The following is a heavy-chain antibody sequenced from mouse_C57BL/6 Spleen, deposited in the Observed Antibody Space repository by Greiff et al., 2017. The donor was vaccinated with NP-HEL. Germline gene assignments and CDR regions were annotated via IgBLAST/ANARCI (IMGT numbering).Heavy chain of an antibody. Sequence: EVQRVESGGGLVQPGGSLSLSCAASGFTFTDYYMSWVRQPPGKALEWLGFIRNKANGYTTEYSASVKGRFTISRDNSQSILYLQMNALRAEDSATYYCARYRITTVDYYAMDYWGQGTSVTVSS. J-gene: IGHJ4*01. V-gene: IGHV7-3*01. CDR3: ARYRITTVDYYAMDY. CDR1: GFTFTDYY. CDR2: IRNKANGYTT. D-gene: IGHD1-1*01.